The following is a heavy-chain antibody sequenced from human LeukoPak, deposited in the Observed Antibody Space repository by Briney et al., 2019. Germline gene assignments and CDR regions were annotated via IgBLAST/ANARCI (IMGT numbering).Heavy chain of an antibody. V-gene: IGHV3-20*04. CDR3: ARAVCPPITFCDSSYFMDV. J-gene: IGHJ6*03. Sequence: GGSLRPSCAASGSGFDDLGMSWVRQVPGKGLGWAAGIIWNGASTGYADSVRGRFTISRDNAKNSLYLQMNSLRAEDTALYYCARAVCPPITFCDSSYFMDVWGKGTTVNVS. CDR2: IIWNGAST. D-gene: IGHD6-6*01. CDR1: GSGFDDLG.